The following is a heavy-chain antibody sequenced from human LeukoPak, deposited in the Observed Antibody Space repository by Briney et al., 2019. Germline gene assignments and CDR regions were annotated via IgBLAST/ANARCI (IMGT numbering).Heavy chain of an antibody. CDR3: ARGPMVVSGSSWYDY. CDR1: GYTFTSYD. Sequence: GASVKVSCKASGYTFTSYDINWVRQATGQGLEWMGWMNPNSGSTGYAQKFQGRVTITRNTSISTAYMELSSLRSEDTAVYYCARGPMVVSGSSWYDYWGQGTLVTVSS. J-gene: IGHJ4*02. CDR2: MNPNSGST. D-gene: IGHD6-13*01. V-gene: IGHV1-8*03.